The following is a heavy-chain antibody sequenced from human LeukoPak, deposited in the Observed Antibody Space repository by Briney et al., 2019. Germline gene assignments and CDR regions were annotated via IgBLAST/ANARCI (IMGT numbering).Heavy chain of an antibody. CDR1: EFTFSSYW. CDR3: ARLGARQMLEY. D-gene: IGHD4-17*01. V-gene: IGHV3-7*01. CDR2: IKQDGGQI. Sequence: GGSLRLSCAASEFTFSSYWMSWVRQAPGKGLEWVANIKQDGGQIYYLDSVKGRFTVSRDNTKNSLYLQMNSLRAEDTAVYYCARLGARQMLEYWGQGTLVTVSS. J-gene: IGHJ4*02.